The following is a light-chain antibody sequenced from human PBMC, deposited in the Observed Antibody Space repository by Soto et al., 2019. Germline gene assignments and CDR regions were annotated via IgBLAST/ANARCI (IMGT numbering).Light chain of an antibody. J-gene: IGLJ1*01. CDR3: AAWDDSLNGYV. Sequence: QSVLTQPLSASLTPGQRVTMSCSGSTSNIGSNTVNWYQLLPGTAPKLLIYINSQRPSGVPDRFSGSKSGTSASLAISGLQSEDEADYCCAAWDDSLNGYVFGTGTKVTVL. V-gene: IGLV1-44*01. CDR1: TSNIGSNT. CDR2: INS.